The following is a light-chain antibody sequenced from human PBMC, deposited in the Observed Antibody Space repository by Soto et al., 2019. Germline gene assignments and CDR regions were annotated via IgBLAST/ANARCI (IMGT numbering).Light chain of an antibody. CDR3: QQRRNWPPWT. CDR2: DAS. CDR1: QSVSSY. J-gene: IGKJ1*01. V-gene: IGKV3-11*01. Sequence: EIVLTQSPATLSLSPGGRATLSCRAGQSVSSYLAWYQQKPGQAPRLLIYDASNRATGIPARFSGSGSGTDFTLTISSLEPEDFAVYYCQQRRNWPPWTFGQGTKVDIK.